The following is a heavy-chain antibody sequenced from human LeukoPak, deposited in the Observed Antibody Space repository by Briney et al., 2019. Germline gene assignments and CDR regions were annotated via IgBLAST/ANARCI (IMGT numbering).Heavy chain of an antibody. J-gene: IGHJ4*02. CDR1: GFTFSSYA. Sequence: GGSLKLSCAASGFTFSSYAMSWVRQAPGKGLEWVSAISGSGGSTYYADSVKGRFTISRDNSKNTLYLQMNSLRAEDTAVYYCAAGGRLSVVPFDYWGQGTLVTVSS. V-gene: IGHV3-23*01. CDR2: ISGSGGST. D-gene: IGHD1-26*01. CDR3: AAGGRLSVVPFDY.